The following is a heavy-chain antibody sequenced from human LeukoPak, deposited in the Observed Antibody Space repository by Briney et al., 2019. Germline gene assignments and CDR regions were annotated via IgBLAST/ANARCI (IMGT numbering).Heavy chain of an antibody. V-gene: IGHV4-38-2*01. Sequence: KTSETLSLTCAVSGYSISSGYYWGWIRQPPGKGLEWIGCIYHTGSTCYNPPLKSRVTISLDTSKNQFSLKLSSVTATDTAVYYCARGHCATTSCYSRYWGQGTLVTVSS. CDR2: IYHTGST. CDR3: ARGHCATTSCYSRY. J-gene: IGHJ4*02. D-gene: IGHD2-2*01. CDR1: GYSISSGYY.